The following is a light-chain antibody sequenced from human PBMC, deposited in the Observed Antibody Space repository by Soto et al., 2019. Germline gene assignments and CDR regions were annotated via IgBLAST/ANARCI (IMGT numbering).Light chain of an antibody. CDR3: QQSFVSPWT. CDR2: EAT. Sequence: DIQMTQSPSSLSASVGDRVTIPCRSSQNIHKYLNWYQQRPGKAPKLLVYEATSLETGVSSKFSGSGSGTEFTLTINSLQPEDFATYYCQQSFVSPWTFGQGT. CDR1: QNIHKY. V-gene: IGKV1-39*01. J-gene: IGKJ1*01.